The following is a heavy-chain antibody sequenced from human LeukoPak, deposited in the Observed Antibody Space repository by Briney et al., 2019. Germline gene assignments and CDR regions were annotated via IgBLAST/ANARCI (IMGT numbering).Heavy chain of an antibody. V-gene: IGHV4-39*01. D-gene: IGHD3-22*01. CDR1: GGSISSSSYY. J-gene: IGHJ6*03. Sequence: SETLSLTCTVSGGSISSSSYYWGWIRQPPGQGLEWIGSIYYSGSTYYNPSLKSRVTISVDTSKNQFSLKLSSVTAADTAVYYCARHADSSGYYYYYYYMDVWGKGTTVTASS. CDR2: IYYSGST. CDR3: ARHADSSGYYYYYYYMDV.